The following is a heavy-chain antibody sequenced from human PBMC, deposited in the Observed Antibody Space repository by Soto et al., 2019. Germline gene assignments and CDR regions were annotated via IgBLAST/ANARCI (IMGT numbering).Heavy chain of an antibody. CDR2: IVVGSGNT. V-gene: IGHV1-58*02. Sequence: GASVKVSCKASGFTFTSSAMQWVRQARGQRLEWIGWIVVGSGNTNYAQKFQERVTITRDMSTSTAYMELSSLRSEDTAVYYCAAGYCSGGSCHTSDYWGQGTLVTVSS. J-gene: IGHJ4*02. CDR3: AAGYCSGGSCHTSDY. CDR1: GFTFTSSA. D-gene: IGHD2-15*01.